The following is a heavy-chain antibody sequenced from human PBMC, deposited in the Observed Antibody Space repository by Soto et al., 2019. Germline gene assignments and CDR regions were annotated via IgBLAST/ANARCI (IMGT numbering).Heavy chain of an antibody. V-gene: IGHV3-11*03. D-gene: IGHD3-10*01. J-gene: IGHJ4*02. CDR1: GFTFSDYY. CDR3: ARIFLYGSGSSFDY. Sequence: GGSLRLSCAASGFTFSDYYMSWIRQAPGKGLEWVSYISSSSSYTNYADSVKGRFTISRDNAKNSLYLQMNSLRAEDTAVYYCARIFLYGSGSSFDYWGQGTPVTVSS. CDR2: ISSSSSYT.